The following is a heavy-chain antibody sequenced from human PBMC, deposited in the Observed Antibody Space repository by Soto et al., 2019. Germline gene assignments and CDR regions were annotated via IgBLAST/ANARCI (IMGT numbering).Heavy chain of an antibody. CDR2: INPNSGGT. V-gene: IGHV1-2*04. Sequence: ASVKVSCKASGYTFTGYYMHWVRQAPGQGLEWMGWINPNSGGTNYAQKFQGWVTMTRDTSISTAYMEVSRLRSDDTAVYYCARTIGSSGSFGGMDVWGQGTTVTVSS. J-gene: IGHJ6*02. CDR1: GYTFTGYY. CDR3: ARTIGSSGSFGGMDV. D-gene: IGHD6-19*01.